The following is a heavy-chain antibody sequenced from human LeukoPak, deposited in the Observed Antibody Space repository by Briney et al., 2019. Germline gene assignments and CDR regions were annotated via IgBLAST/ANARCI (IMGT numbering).Heavy chain of an antibody. J-gene: IGHJ3*02. CDR2: INPGGSEK. CDR3: ARPGIAGGAFDI. CDR1: GFTFSSIW. D-gene: IGHD1-26*01. Sequence: GGSLRLSCAASGFTFSSIWMNWVRQVPGKRLEWVGNINPGGSEKYYVDSVEGRFTISRDNSKNSMYLQMNSLRGEDTAVYYCARPGIAGGAFDIWGQGTVVIVSS. V-gene: IGHV3-7*01.